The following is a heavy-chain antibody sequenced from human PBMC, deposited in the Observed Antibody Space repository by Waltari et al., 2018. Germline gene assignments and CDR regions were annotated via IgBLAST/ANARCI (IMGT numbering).Heavy chain of an antibody. CDR3: ARGDNWNDRLDF. D-gene: IGHD1-1*01. V-gene: IGHV1-8*01. Sequence: QVQLVQSGAEVKKPGASVRVSCKASGYTFLSYDINWVRQDPGQGLEWMGWINPNTGAARFAQNFQDRVTMTRSTSETTAYMEISDLTSHDTAVYYCARGDNWNDRLDFWGQGTKVTVSS. CDR2: INPNTGAA. J-gene: IGHJ3*01. CDR1: GYTFLSYD.